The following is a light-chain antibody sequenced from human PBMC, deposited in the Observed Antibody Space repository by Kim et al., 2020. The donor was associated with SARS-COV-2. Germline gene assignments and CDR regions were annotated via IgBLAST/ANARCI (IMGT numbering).Light chain of an antibody. J-gene: IGKJ5*01. CDR2: AGS. Sequence: ASGGDRVTLTCRASQSISSSLNWYQQKPGKAPNPLIYAGSRLQSGVPSRFSGSGSGTDFTLTISSLQPVDFVTYYCQQTYSDPITFGQGTRLGIK. V-gene: IGKV1-39*01. CDR3: QQTYSDPIT. CDR1: QSISSS.